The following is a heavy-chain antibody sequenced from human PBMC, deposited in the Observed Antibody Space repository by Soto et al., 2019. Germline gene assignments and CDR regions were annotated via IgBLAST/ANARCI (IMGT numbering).Heavy chain of an antibody. D-gene: IGHD2-2*01. V-gene: IGHV1-3*01. CDR1: GYTFTNYA. CDR3: ARGRFAVVPVASWFCYMDV. J-gene: IGHJ6*03. CDR2: INAGNGNT. Sequence: ASVKVSCKASGYTFTNYAVHWVRQAPGQRLEWMGWINAGNGNTRFSQNLQGRVTITRDTSARTVYMELSSLRSEDTAVYYCARGRFAVVPVASWFCYMDVGGKGTTITVSS.